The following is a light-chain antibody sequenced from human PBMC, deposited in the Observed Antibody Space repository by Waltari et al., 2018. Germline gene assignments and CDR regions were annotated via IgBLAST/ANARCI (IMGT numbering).Light chain of an antibody. CDR3: QQSFVTGT. CDR2: TTS. CDR1: QSISNF. J-gene: IGKJ3*01. Sequence: DIQMTQSPSSVSASVGDRVTITCRASQSISNFLNWYQQNPGNAPKLLIYTTSNLQTGVPSRFSGSGSGTDFTLTISSLQPEDFATYYCQQSFVTGTFGPGTKVDIK. V-gene: IGKV1-39*01.